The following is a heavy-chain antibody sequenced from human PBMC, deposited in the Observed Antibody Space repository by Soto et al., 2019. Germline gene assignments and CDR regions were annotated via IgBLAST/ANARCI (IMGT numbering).Heavy chain of an antibody. D-gene: IGHD6-13*01. V-gene: IGHV4-34*01. CDR1: VGSFSGYY. Sequence: SETLSLTCAFYVGSFSGYYWSCIRHAPGKGLEWIGEINHSGSTNYNPSLKSRVTISVDTSKNQFSLKLSSVTAADTAVYYCARAQGRSWYKSIEYWGQGTLVSVS. CDR3: ARAQGRSWYKSIEY. CDR2: INHSGST. J-gene: IGHJ4*02.